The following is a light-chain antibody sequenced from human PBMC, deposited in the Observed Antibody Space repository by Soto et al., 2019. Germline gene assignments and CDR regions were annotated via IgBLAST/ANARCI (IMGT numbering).Light chain of an antibody. V-gene: IGKV3-20*01. CDR2: GAS. CDR3: QQYGSSPIT. CDR1: QSVSID. Sequence: EMMMTQSAATLSVYQGERATLSCRASQSVSIDLAWYQQTPRQAPRLLIYGASTRATGLPVRFSGSGSGTDFPLTISRLEPEDFAVYYCQQYGSSPITFGQGTRLEVK. J-gene: IGKJ5*01.